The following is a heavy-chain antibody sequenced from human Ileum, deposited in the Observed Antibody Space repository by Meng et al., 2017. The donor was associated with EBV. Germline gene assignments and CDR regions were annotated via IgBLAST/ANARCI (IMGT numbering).Heavy chain of an antibody. V-gene: IGHV1-69*06. CDR2: IIPALGTP. CDR3: ARGTGADY. J-gene: IGHJ4*02. Sequence: QVQQVHTGPEEKNPGSSVKVVGKSSGSTCSAYGCTWVRQAPGQGRDWMGGIIPALGTPKYARKFQDRLTIIADNSTSTGYMEVHSLTSNDTAVYFCARGTGADYWGQGTLVTVSS. CDR1: GSTCSAYG. D-gene: IGHD3-10*01.